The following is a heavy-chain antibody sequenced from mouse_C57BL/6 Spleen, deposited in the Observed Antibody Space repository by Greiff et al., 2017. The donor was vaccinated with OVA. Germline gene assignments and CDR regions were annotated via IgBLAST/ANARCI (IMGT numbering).Heavy chain of an antibody. V-gene: IGHV1-75*01. CDR3: ASPMVTEAWFAY. Sequence: QVQLQQSGPELVKPGASEKISCKASGYTFTDYYINWVKQRPGQGLEWIGWIFPGSGSTYYNEKFKGKATLTVDKSSSTAYMLLSSLTSEDSAVYFCASPMVTEAWFAYWGQGTLVTVSA. CDR2: IFPGSGST. CDR1: GYTFTDYY. D-gene: IGHD2-2*01. J-gene: IGHJ3*01.